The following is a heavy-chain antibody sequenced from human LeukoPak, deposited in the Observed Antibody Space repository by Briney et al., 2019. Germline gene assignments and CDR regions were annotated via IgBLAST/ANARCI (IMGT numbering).Heavy chain of an antibody. J-gene: IGHJ4*02. CDR1: GFTFSNSA. Sequence: GGSLRLSCAGSGFTFSNSAMSWVRQAPGKGLEWVSSIGGSGATTYYADSVKGRFTVSADNSKNTLYLQMNSLRAEDTAVYYCAFIPVGGLVISNSDYWGQGTRVTVSS. CDR2: IGGSGATT. CDR3: AFIPVGGLVISNSDY. D-gene: IGHD3/OR15-3a*01. V-gene: IGHV3-23*01.